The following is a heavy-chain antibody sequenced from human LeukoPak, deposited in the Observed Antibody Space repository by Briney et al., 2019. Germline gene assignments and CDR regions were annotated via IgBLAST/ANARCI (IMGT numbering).Heavy chain of an antibody. D-gene: IGHD6-19*01. J-gene: IGHJ5*02. Sequence: GGSLRLSCAASGFTFSGRWMSWLRQAPGKGLEWVANINQDGTDKYYVDSVKGRFTISRDNAKNSLYLQMNSLRAEDTAVYYCARARAVAEGWFDPWGQGTLVTVSS. V-gene: IGHV3-7*03. CDR1: GFTFSGRW. CDR3: ARARAVAEGWFDP. CDR2: INQDGTDK.